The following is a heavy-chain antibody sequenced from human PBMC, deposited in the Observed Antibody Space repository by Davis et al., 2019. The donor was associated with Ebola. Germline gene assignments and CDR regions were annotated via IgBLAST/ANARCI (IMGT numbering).Heavy chain of an antibody. D-gene: IGHD6-6*01. CDR3: ARMRKGSSSWRGLYYFDY. CDR2: IDWDDDE. V-gene: IGHV2-70*17. Sequence: FGPTLVTPTETLTLTCTFSGFSLSTSGMCVSWIRQPPGKALEWLVRIDWDDDEFYSTSLRTRLSISKDTSKNQVVLTMTNMDPADTATYYCARMRKGSSSWRGLYYFDYWGQGTLVTVSS. J-gene: IGHJ4*02. CDR1: GFSLSTSGMC.